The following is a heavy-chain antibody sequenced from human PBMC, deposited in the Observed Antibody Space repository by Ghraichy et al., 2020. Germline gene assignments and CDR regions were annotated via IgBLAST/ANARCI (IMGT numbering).Heavy chain of an antibody. Sequence: GGSLRLSCAASGFTFSNAWMSWVRQAPGKGLEWVGRIKSKTDGGTTDYAAPVKGRFTISRDDSKNTLYLQMNSLKTEDTAVYYCTRDQRYYDILTGYYGGYYYYYGMDVWGQGTTVTVSS. J-gene: IGHJ6*02. CDR2: IKSKTDGGTT. D-gene: IGHD3-9*01. CDR3: TRDQRYYDILTGYYGGYYYYYGMDV. CDR1: GFTFSNAW. V-gene: IGHV3-15*01.